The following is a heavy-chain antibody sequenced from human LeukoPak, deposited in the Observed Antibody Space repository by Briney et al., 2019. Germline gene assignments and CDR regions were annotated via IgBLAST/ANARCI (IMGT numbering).Heavy chain of an antibody. Sequence: SETLSLTCTVSGGSISSYYWSWIRQPPGKGLEWIGYIYYSGSTNYNPSLTSRVTISVDTSKNQFSLKLSSVTAADTAVYYCARRSTGGGDYYFDYWGQGTLVTVSS. D-gene: IGHD2-21*01. CDR2: IYYSGST. J-gene: IGHJ4*02. V-gene: IGHV4-59*01. CDR1: GGSISSYY. CDR3: ARRSTGGGDYYFDY.